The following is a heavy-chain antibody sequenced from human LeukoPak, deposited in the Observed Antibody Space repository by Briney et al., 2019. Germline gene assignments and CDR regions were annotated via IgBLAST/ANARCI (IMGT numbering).Heavy chain of an antibody. J-gene: IGHJ6*02. D-gene: IGHD2-2*01. CDR2: IYSGGST. CDR1: GFSVSTNY. V-gene: IGHV3-53*01. Sequence: GGSLRLSCAVSGFSVSTNYMTWVRQAPGKGLEWVSLIYSGGSTYYTDSVKGRFTISRDNSKNTLYLQMNSLRAEDTAVYYCAKGPGYCSSISCRAYDYYYGMDVWGQGTTVTVSS. CDR3: AKGPGYCSSISCRAYDYYYGMDV.